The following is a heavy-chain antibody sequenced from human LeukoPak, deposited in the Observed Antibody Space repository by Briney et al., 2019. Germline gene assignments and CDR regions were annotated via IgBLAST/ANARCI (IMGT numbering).Heavy chain of an antibody. D-gene: IGHD2-15*01. CDR1: GFTVSSNY. Sequence: GGSLRLSCAASGFTVSSNYMSWVRQAPGKGLEWVSVIYSGGKTYCADSVKGRFTISRDNSKNTVYLQMNSLRADDTAVYYCARVVVAATPNEWFDPWGQGTLVTVSS. CDR2: IYSGGKT. V-gene: IGHV3-66*01. J-gene: IGHJ5*02. CDR3: ARVVVAATPNEWFDP.